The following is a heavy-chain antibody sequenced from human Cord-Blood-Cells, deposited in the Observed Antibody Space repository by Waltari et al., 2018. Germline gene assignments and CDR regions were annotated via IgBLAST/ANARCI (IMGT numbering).Heavy chain of an antibody. CDR3: ATSIWTTGTTGYYYYYGMDV. J-gene: IGHJ6*02. Sequence: QVQLVQSGAEVKKPGASVKVSCKVSGYTLTELSMHWVRQAPGKGLEWMGGFDPEDGETIYAQKFQGRVTMTEDTSTDTAYMELSSLRSEDTAVYYCATSIWTTGTTGYYYYYGMDVWGQGTTVTVSS. CDR1: GYTLTELS. D-gene: IGHD1-1*01. V-gene: IGHV1-24*01. CDR2: FDPEDGET.